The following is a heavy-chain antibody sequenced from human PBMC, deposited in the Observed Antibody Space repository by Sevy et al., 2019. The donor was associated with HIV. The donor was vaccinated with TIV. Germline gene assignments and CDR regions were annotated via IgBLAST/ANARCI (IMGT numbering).Heavy chain of an antibody. D-gene: IGHD3-22*01. CDR2: MNPNSGNT. CDR3: AGGHIYYYDSSGGYYYYYYGMDV. V-gene: IGHV1-8*01. J-gene: IGHJ6*02. Sequence: ASVKVSCKASGYTFTSYDINWVRQATGQGLEWMGWMNPNSGNTGYAQKFQGRVTMTRNTSISTAYMELSSLRSEDTAVYYCAGGHIYYYDSSGGYYYYYYGMDVWGQGTTVTVSS. CDR1: GYTFTSYD.